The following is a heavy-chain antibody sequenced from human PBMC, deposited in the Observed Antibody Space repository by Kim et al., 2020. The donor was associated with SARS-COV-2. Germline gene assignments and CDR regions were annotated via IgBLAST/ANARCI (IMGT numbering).Heavy chain of an antibody. Sequence: ASVKVSCKASGYTFTGYFMHWVRQAPGQGLEWMGWINPHSGVTKCARKFEDRVIMTWDTTITTAYMELSSLRSDDTAVYYCARGWTAGFGDFEIPFGFWG. CDR3: ARGWTAGFGDFEIPFGF. D-gene: IGHD2-21*02. CDR1: GYTFTGYF. CDR2: INPHSGVT. J-gene: IGHJ4*01. V-gene: IGHV1-2*02.